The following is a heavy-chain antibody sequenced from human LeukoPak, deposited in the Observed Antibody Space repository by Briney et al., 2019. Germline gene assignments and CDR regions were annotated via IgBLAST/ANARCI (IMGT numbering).Heavy chain of an antibody. J-gene: IGHJ4*02. Sequence: GGSLRFSCAASGFTFSSYTMNWVRQAPGKGLVWVPSISSGSTYIFYGDSVKGRFTTSRDNAKNSVFLQMNSLRDDDTAIYYCTRAPLGESDFWGQGTLVTVSS. V-gene: IGHV3-21*01. D-gene: IGHD3-10*01. CDR1: GFTFSSYT. CDR3: TRAPLGESDF. CDR2: ISSGSTYI.